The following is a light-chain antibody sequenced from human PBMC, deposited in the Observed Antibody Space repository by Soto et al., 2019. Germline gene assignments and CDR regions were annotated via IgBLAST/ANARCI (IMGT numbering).Light chain of an antibody. V-gene: IGLV2-23*01. Sequence: ALTQPASVSGSPGQSITISCTGTSSDVGSYNLVSWYQQHPGKAPKLMIYEGNQRPSGISNRFSGSKSGNTASLTISGLQAEDEADYYCCSYAGSPYVFGTGTKVTVL. J-gene: IGLJ1*01. CDR2: EGN. CDR3: CSYAGSPYV. CDR1: SSDVGSYNL.